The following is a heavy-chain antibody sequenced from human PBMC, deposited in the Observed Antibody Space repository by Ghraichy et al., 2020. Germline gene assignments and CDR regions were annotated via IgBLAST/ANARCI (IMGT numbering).Heavy chain of an antibody. CDR1: GGSISSSNW. D-gene: IGHD5-18*01. CDR3: ARVDTAMVAFDY. J-gene: IGHJ4*02. CDR2: IYHSGST. Sequence: ESLNISCAVSGGSISSSNWWSWVRQPPGKGLEWIGEIYHSGSTNYNPSLKSRVTISVDKSKNQFSLKLSSVTAADTAVYYCARVDTAMVAFDYWGQGTLVTVSS. V-gene: IGHV4-4*02.